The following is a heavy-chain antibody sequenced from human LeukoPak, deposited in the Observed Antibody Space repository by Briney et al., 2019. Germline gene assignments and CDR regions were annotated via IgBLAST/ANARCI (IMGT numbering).Heavy chain of an antibody. D-gene: IGHD3-10*01. Sequence: SETLSLTCTVSGGSISSDDYYWSWIRQPPGKGLESIGYIFYRGGTYYNPSLKSRLTISVDTSKNQFSLKLSSVTAADTAVYYWARVRASGSYPRDYWGPGTLVTVSS. CDR1: GGSISSDDYY. CDR2: IFYRGGT. V-gene: IGHV4-30-4*01. CDR3: ARVRASGSYPRDY. J-gene: IGHJ4*02.